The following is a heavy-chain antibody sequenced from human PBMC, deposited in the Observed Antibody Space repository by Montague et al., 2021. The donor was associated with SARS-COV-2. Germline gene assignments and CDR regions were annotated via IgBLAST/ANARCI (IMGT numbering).Heavy chain of an antibody. CDR2: ISYDGSNK. CDR1: GFTFSSYG. V-gene: IGHV3-30*18. J-gene: IGHJ6*02. D-gene: IGHD3-3*01. CDR3: AKDRENIYDFGGMDV. Sequence: SLRLSCAASGFTFSSYGMHWVRQAPGKGLEWVAVISYDGSNKYYADSVKGRFTISRDNSKNTLYLQMNSLRAEDTAVYYCAKDRENIYDFGGMDVWGQGTTVTVSS.